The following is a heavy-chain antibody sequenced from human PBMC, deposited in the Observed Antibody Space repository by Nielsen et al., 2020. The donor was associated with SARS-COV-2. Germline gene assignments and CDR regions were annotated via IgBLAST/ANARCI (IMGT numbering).Heavy chain of an antibody. D-gene: IGHD2-8*01. CDR3: AKDCGVVYYYGMDV. Sequence: ASVKVSCKASGYTFTSYGISWVRQAPGQGLEWMGIINPSGGSTSYAQKFQGRVTMTRDTSTSTVYMELSSLRSEDTAVYYCAKDCGVVYYYGMDVWGQGTTVTVSS. CDR2: INPSGGST. J-gene: IGHJ6*02. CDR1: GYTFTSYG. V-gene: IGHV1-46*01.